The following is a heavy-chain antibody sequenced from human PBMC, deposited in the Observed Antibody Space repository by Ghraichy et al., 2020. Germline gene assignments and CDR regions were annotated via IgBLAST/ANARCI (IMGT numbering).Heavy chain of an antibody. D-gene: IGHD2-2*01. CDR1: GFTFSSYS. CDR2: ISSSSSYI. CDR3: ARPYCSSTSCYGDYYYGMDV. V-gene: IGHV3-21*01. J-gene: IGHJ6*02. Sequence: GGSLRLSCAASGFTFSSYSMNWVRQAPGKGLEWVSSISSSSSYIYYADSVKGRFTISRDNAKNSLFLQVNSLRAEDTAVYYCARPYCSSTSCYGDYYYGMDVWGQGTTVTVSS.